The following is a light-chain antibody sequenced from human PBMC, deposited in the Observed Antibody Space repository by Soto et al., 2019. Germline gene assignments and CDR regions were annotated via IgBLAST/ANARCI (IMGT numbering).Light chain of an antibody. CDR1: QDFNNW. Sequence: DIQMTQSPLSVSASVGDRVTITCRASQDFNNWLTWYQKKPGKAPKLLIYGASNLQSGVPSRFSGSGSGTEFTLTISHLPPEDFAPYYCQHAASFPITFRQGTRLEIK. J-gene: IGKJ5*01. CDR3: QHAASFPIT. V-gene: IGKV1-12*01. CDR2: GAS.